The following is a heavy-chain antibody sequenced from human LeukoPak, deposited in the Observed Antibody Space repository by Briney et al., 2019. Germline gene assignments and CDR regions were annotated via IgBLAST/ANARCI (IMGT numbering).Heavy chain of an antibody. Sequence: ASVKVSCKASGYTFTGYYMHWVRQAPGQGLGWMGWINPNSGGTNYAQKFQGRVTMTRDTSISTAYMELSRLRSDDTAVYYCARQGAATFRWFDPWGQGTLVTVSS. V-gene: IGHV1-2*02. CDR3: ARQGAATFRWFDP. J-gene: IGHJ5*02. CDR2: INPNSGGT. D-gene: IGHD1-26*01. CDR1: GYTFTGYY.